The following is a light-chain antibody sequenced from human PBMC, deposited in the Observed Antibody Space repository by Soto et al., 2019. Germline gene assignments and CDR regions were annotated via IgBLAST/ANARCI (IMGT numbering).Light chain of an antibody. CDR1: QSVTTF. CDR3: QQRSSWWT. Sequence: EIVLTQSPATLSLSPGERATLSCRASQSVTTFLAWYQQESGQAPRLLISDASNRATGIPARFSGSGSGTDFTLTISSLEPEDSAVYYCQQRSSWWTFGQGTKVEIK. V-gene: IGKV3-11*01. J-gene: IGKJ1*01. CDR2: DAS.